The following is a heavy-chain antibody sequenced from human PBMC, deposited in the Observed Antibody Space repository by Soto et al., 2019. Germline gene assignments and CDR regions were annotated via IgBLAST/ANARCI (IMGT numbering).Heavy chain of an antibody. V-gene: IGHV1-69*13. D-gene: IGHD3-22*01. CDR1: GGSFSSYA. CDR2: IIPIFGTA. Sequence: ASVTVSCKASGGSFSSYAISWVRQAPGQGLEWMGGIIPIFGTANYAQKFQGRVTITADESTSTAYMELSSLRSEDTAVYYCARYPEMDSSGYYLYYWGQGTLVTVSS. CDR3: ARYPEMDSSGYYLYY. J-gene: IGHJ4*02.